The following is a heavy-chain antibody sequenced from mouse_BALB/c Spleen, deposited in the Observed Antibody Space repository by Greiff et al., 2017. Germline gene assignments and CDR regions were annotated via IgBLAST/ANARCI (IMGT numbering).Heavy chain of an antibody. Sequence: EVKVVESGGGLVKPGGSLKLSCAASGFTFSSYAMSWVRQTPEKRLEWVATISSGGSYTYYPDSVKGRFTISRDNAKNTLYLQMSSLRSEDTAMYYCARQGNYGYDHYYAMDYWGQGTSVTVSS. CDR1: GFTFSSYA. CDR3: ARQGNYGYDHYYAMDY. J-gene: IGHJ4*01. V-gene: IGHV5-9-3*01. CDR2: ISSGGSYT. D-gene: IGHD2-2*01.